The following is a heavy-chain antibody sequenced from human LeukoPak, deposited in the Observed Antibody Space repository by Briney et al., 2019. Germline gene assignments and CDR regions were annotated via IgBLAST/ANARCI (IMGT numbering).Heavy chain of an antibody. CDR1: GFTFSHYG. CDR2: IWSDGTNR. V-gene: IGHV3-33*06. Sequence: GRSLRLSCATSGFTFSHYGMHWVRQAPGKGLEWVAVIWSDGTNRYYGDPVKGRFTISRDNLQRTVYLQMDSLRAEDTAVYYCAKDAQRGFDYSNSLDKWGQGTLVTVSS. CDR3: AKDAQRGFDYSNSLDK. J-gene: IGHJ4*02. D-gene: IGHD4-11*01.